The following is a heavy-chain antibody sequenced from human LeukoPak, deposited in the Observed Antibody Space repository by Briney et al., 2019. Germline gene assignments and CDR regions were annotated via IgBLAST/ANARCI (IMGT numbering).Heavy chain of an antibody. CDR2: IYYSGST. V-gene: IGHV4-30-4*08. Sequence: SQTLSLTCTVSGGSISSGDYYWSWIRQPPGKGLEWIGYIYYSGSTYYNPSLKSRVTISVDTSKNQFSLKLSSVTAADTAVYYCARVVPPGFRGYYDSSGPRGAFDIWGQGTMVTVSS. CDR1: GGSISSGDYY. D-gene: IGHD3-22*01. J-gene: IGHJ3*02. CDR3: ARVVPPGFRGYYDSSGPRGAFDI.